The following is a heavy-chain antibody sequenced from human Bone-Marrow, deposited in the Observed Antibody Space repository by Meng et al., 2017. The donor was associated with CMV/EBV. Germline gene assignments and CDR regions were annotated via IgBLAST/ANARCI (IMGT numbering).Heavy chain of an antibody. CDR1: GYTFTGYY. V-gene: IGHV1-69*05. Sequence: SVKVSCKASGYTFTGYYMHWVRQAPGQGLEWMGGIIPIFGTTNYAQKLQGRVTITTDESTSTAYMELSSLRAEDTAVYYCARDRYSCSWYQNWFDPWGQGTRVTVSS. J-gene: IGHJ5*02. D-gene: IGHD6-13*01. CDR3: ARDRYSCSWYQNWFDP. CDR2: IIPIFGTT.